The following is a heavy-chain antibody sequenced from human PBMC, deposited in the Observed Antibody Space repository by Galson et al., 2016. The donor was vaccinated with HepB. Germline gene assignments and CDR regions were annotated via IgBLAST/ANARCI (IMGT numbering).Heavy chain of an antibody. D-gene: IGHD5-12*01. V-gene: IGHV4-39*01. CDR3: ARHVGYGVNSFDWFDP. J-gene: IGHJ5*02. CDR2: ISYSGST. CDR1: GASISSSSSY. Sequence: SETLSLTCTVSGASISSSSSYWGWIRQPPGKGLEWIGSISYSGSTYYNPSLKTRVTISVDMSKNQFSLKLNSITAADTTVYYCARHVGYGVNSFDWFDPWGLGTLVTVSS.